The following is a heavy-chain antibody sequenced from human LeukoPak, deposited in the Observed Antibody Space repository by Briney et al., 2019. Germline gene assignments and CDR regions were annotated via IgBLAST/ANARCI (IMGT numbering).Heavy chain of an antibody. CDR2: ISGSGNYI. Sequence: PGGCLRLSCTASGFTFNSYTISWVREAPGKGLGWVSSISGSGNYIYLAASVKGRFTISRDDAQNSVYLQMNSLKDEDTAVYYCARSRTSSPYSKNLNFWGQGTLVSVSS. CDR3: ARSRTSSPYSKNLNF. D-gene: IGHD6-13*01. CDR1: GFTFNSYT. V-gene: IGHV3-21*01. J-gene: IGHJ4*02.